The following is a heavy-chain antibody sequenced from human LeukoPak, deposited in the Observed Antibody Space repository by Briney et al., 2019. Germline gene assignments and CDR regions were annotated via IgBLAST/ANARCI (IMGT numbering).Heavy chain of an antibody. CDR3: ARAVPDILTGSGAFDI. CDR2: IGTAGDP. CDR1: GFTFSSYD. Sequence: PGGSLRLSCAASGFTFSSYDMHWVRQATGKGLEWVSAIGTAGDPYYPGSVKGRFTISRENAKNSLYLQMNSLRAGDTAVYYCARAVPDILTGSGAFDIWGQGTVVTVSS. J-gene: IGHJ3*02. D-gene: IGHD3-9*01. V-gene: IGHV3-13*05.